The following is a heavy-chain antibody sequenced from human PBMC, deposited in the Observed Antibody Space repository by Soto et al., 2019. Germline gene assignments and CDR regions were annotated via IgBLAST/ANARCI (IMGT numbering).Heavy chain of an antibody. J-gene: IGHJ3*02. D-gene: IGHD1-26*01. CDR1: GGSISSYY. CDR3: ARDRDGSYPAAFDI. CDR2: IYYSGST. V-gene: IGHV4-59*01. Sequence: SDTLSLTCTVSGGSISSYYWSWIRQPPGKGLEWIGYIYYSGSTNYNPSLKSRVTISVDTSKNQFSLKLSSVTAADTAVYYCARDRDGSYPAAFDIWGQGTMVTVSS.